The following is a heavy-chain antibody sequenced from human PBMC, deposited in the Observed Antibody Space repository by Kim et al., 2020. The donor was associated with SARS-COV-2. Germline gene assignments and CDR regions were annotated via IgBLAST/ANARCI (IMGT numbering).Heavy chain of an antibody. CDR1: GFTFSSYW. V-gene: IGHV3-7*01. CDR2: IKQDGSEK. CDR3: ARDAIAAAGTEYYYYYGMDV. Sequence: GGSLRLSCAASGFTFSSYWMSWVRQAPGKGLEWVANIKQDGSEKYYVDSVKGRFTISRDNAKNSLYLQMNSLRAEDTAVYYCARDAIAAAGTEYYYYYGMDVWGQGTTVTVSS. J-gene: IGHJ6*02. D-gene: IGHD6-13*01.